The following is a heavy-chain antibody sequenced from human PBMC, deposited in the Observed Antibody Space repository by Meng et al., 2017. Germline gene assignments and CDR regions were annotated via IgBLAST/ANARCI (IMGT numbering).Heavy chain of an antibody. V-gene: IGHV1-69*01. J-gene: IGHJ4*02. CDR1: GGTFSSFS. Sequence: HLVQSKADVTKLGSSVQVSWQASGGTFSSFSISWVRQAPGQGLEWMGGIIPIFGTANYAQKFQGRVTITADESTGTAYMELSSMRSEDTAVYYCARGRNFYGEEGDFDYWGQGTLVTVSS. CDR2: IIPIFGTA. D-gene: IGHD4-17*01. CDR3: ARGRNFYGEEGDFDY.